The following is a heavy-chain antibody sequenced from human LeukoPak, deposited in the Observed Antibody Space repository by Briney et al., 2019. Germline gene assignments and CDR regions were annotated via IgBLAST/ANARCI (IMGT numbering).Heavy chain of an antibody. D-gene: IGHD3-22*01. V-gene: IGHV3-48*02. CDR1: GFTFSSYS. CDR3: ARVRREIGYYYEEY. CDR2: ITSSSATI. Sequence: GGSLRLSCAASGFTFSSYSMNWVRQAPGKGLEWVSYITSSSATIYYADSVKGRFTISRDNAKNSLYLQMNSLGDEDTAVYYCARVRREIGYYYEEYWGQGSLVTVSS. J-gene: IGHJ4*02.